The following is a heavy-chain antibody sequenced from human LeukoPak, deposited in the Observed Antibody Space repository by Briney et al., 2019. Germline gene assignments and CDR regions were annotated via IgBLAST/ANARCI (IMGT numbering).Heavy chain of an antibody. CDR3: VRHDGRGGATMGAFDS. J-gene: IGHJ5*01. CDR2: VYYGRTT. CDR1: GFIFSSYS. Sequence: GSLRLSCAASGFIFSSYSMSWVRQSPGKGLEWIGTVYYGRTTYYNPSLDGRVTISLDTSANHFSLQLNSVTAADTAVYYCVRHDGRGGATMGAFDSWGQGSLVTVSS. V-gene: IGHV4-39*01. D-gene: IGHD5-12*01.